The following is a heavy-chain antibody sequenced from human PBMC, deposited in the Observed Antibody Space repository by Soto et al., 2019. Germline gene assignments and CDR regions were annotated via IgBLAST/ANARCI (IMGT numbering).Heavy chain of an antibody. Sequence: SETLSLTCTVSGGSISSSSYYWGWIRQPPGKGLEWIGSVYYSGSTYYNPSLKSRVTISVDTSKNQFPLKLSSVTAADTAVYYCARHFSGRALRFLEWLPPQMSWFDPWGQGTLVTVSS. CDR2: VYYSGST. J-gene: IGHJ5*02. V-gene: IGHV4-39*01. CDR3: ARHFSGRALRFLEWLPPQMSWFDP. CDR1: GGSISSSSYY. D-gene: IGHD3-3*01.